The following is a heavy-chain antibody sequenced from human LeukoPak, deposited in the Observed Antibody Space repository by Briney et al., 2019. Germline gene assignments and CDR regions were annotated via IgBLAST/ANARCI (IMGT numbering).Heavy chain of an antibody. CDR3: AREVGYCSGGSCYSYFDY. J-gene: IGHJ4*02. D-gene: IGHD2-15*01. CDR2: IYYSGST. V-gene: IGHV4-59*01. Sequence: SETLSLTCTVSGGSISSYYWSWIRQPPGKGLEWIGYIYYSGSTNYHASLTNRVTISVDTSKNQFSLKLSSVTAADTAVYYCAREVGYCSGGSCYSYFDYWGQGTLVTVSS. CDR1: GGSISSYY.